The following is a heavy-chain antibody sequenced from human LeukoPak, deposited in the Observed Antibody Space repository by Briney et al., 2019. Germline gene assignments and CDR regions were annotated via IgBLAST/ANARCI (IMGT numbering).Heavy chain of an antibody. CDR2: IYYSGST. J-gene: IGHJ4*02. CDR3: ARAGPGYCSSTSCYYFDY. D-gene: IGHD2-2*01. Sequence: SETLSLTCIVSGGSISSYYWSWIRQPPGKGLEWIGYIYYSGSTHYNPSLKSRVTISVDTSKNQFSLELNPVTAADTAVYYCARAGPGYCSSTSCYYFDYWGQGTLVTVSS. CDR1: GGSISSYY. V-gene: IGHV4-59*01.